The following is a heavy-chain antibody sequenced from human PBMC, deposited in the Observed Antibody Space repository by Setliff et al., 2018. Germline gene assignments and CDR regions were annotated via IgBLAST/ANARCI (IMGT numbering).Heavy chain of an antibody. CDR1: GSSLSSYS. J-gene: IGHJ6*03. Sequence: PSETLSLTCTVSGSSLSSYSWSWIRQPPGKGLEWIGYKYYSGSTNSNPSLKSRVTISVDTSKNQFSLKLSSVTAADTAVYYCARWRVRDSGYYPRLSYMDVWGKGTTVTVSS. D-gene: IGHD3-22*01. V-gene: IGHV4-59*08. CDR3: ARWRVRDSGYYPRLSYMDV. CDR2: KYYSGST.